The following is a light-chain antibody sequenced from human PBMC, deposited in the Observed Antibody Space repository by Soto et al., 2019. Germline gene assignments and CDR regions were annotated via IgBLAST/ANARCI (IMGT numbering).Light chain of an antibody. Sequence: QSALTQPASVYGSPGQSIAISCTGTSSDIGSYHYVSWYQHHPGKAPKLIIYEVSNRPSGVSDRFSGSKSGNTASLTISGLQAEDEADYYCSSYASSSTLVFGGGTKLTVL. CDR1: SSDIGSYHY. J-gene: IGLJ2*01. V-gene: IGLV2-14*01. CDR2: EVS. CDR3: SSYASSSTLV.